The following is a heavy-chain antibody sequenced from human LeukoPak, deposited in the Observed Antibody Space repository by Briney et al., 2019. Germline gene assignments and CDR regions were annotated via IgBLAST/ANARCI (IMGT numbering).Heavy chain of an antibody. CDR3: AKGGLPLLYYYDY. V-gene: IGHV3-23*01. CDR2: ISGSGATT. CDR1: GFTFSSYP. D-gene: IGHD2/OR15-2a*01. Sequence: GGSLRLSCAASGFTFSSYPMRWVRQAPGKGLEWVSSISGSGATTHYADSVKGRFTISRDTSKNTLYLQMNSLRAEDTAVYYCAKGGLPLLYYYDYWGQGTLVTVSS. J-gene: IGHJ4*02.